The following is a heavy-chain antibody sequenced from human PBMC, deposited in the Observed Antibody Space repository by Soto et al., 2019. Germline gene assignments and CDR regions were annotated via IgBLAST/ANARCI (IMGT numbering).Heavy chain of an antibody. J-gene: IGHJ5*02. Sequence: EVQLLESGGGLVQPGGSLRLSCAASGFTFSSYAMSWVRQAPGKGLEWVSAISGSGGSTYYADSVKGRFTISRDNSKNTLYLQMNSLRAEDTAVYYCAKDRRWYQLLSGNWFDPWGQGTLVTVSS. V-gene: IGHV3-23*01. CDR3: AKDRRWYQLLSGNWFDP. CDR2: ISGSGGST. CDR1: GFTFSSYA. D-gene: IGHD2-2*01.